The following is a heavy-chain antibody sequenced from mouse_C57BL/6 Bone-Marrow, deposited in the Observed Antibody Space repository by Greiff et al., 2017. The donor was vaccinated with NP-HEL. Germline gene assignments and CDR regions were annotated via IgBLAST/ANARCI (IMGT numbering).Heavy chain of an antibody. V-gene: IGHV1-15*01. Sequence: QVQLQQSGAELVRPGASVTLSCKASGYTFTDYEMHWVKQTPVHGLEWIGAIDPETGGTAYNQKFKGKAILTAVKSSSTAYMELRSLTSEDSAVYYCTRPWFAYWGQGTLVTVSA. J-gene: IGHJ3*01. CDR2: IDPETGGT. CDR3: TRPWFAY. CDR1: GYTFTDYE.